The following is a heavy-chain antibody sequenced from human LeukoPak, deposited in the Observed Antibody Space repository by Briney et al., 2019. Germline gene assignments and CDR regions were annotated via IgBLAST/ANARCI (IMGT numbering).Heavy chain of an antibody. J-gene: IGHJ5*02. CDR1: GFTFSSST. CDR3: ARPLEVDP. CDR2: ISSTSTSI. Sequence: PGGSLRLSCAASGFTFSSSTMNWVRQAPGKGLEWVSSISSTSTSINYADSVRGRFTISRDNAKNSLYLQMSSLRAEDTAVYYCARPLEVDPWGQGTLVTVSS. V-gene: IGHV3-21*01.